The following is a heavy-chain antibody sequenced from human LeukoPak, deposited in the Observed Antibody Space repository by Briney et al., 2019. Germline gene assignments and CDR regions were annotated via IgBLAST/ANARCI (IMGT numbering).Heavy chain of an antibody. CDR1: GGSISSSSYY. CDR2: IYYSGST. CDR3: ARDQSYDSSGYTPPPFDY. D-gene: IGHD3-22*01. Sequence: PSETLSLTCTVSGGSISSSSYYWGWIRQPPGKGLEWIGRIYYSGSTYYNPSLKSRVTISVDTSKNQFSLKLSSVTAADTAVYYCARDQSYDSSGYTPPPFDYWGQGTLVTVSS. V-gene: IGHV4-39*07. J-gene: IGHJ4*02.